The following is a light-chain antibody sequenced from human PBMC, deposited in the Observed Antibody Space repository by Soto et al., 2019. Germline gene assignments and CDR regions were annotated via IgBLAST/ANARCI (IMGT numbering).Light chain of an antibody. CDR3: QQYKNWPPIT. J-gene: IGKJ5*01. CDR1: QSVSSN. Sequence: ETVLTPAPDTLSVSPGERATLSCRASQSVSSNLAWYQQKPGQAPRLLIYGASTRATGIPARFSGSGSGTEFTLTISSLQSEDFAVYYCQQYKNWPPITFGQGTRLEI. CDR2: GAS. V-gene: IGKV3-15*01.